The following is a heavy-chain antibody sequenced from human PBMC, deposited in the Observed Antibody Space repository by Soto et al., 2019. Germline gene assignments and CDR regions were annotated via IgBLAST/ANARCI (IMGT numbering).Heavy chain of an antibody. CDR2: IYHSGST. J-gene: IGHJ4*02. CDR3: ARSITFDRLFFDN. CDR1: GRAISISNR. D-gene: IGHD3-9*01. Sequence: PSETLPLTCAASGRAISISNRWSCVRQPPGKGLEWIREIYHSGSTNYHPSLKSRVTISVDKSKNQFSLKLTYLTAADTAVYYCARSITFDRLFFDNYGQRTL. V-gene: IGHV4-4*02.